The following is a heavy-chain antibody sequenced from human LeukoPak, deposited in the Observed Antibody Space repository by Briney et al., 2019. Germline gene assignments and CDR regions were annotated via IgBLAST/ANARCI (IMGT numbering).Heavy chain of an antibody. CDR3: ARQRITMVRGVIILSSATATTFDY. V-gene: IGHV4-39*01. CDR2: IYYSGST. Sequence: SQTLSLTCTVSGGSISSAGYYWSWIRQPPGKGLEWIGSIYYSGSTYYNPSLKSRVTISVDTSKNQFSLKLSSVTAADTAVYYCARQRITMVRGVIILSSATATTFDYWGQGTLVTVSS. J-gene: IGHJ4*02. D-gene: IGHD3-10*01. CDR1: GGSISSAGYY.